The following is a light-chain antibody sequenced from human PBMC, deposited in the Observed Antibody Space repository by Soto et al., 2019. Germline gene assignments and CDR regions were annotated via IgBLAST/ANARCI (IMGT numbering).Light chain of an antibody. CDR2: KAS. V-gene: IGKV1-5*03. Sequence: DIQMTQSPSTLSASVGDRVTITCRASQSISSWLAWYQQKPGKAPKLLIYKASSLESGVPSRFSGSGSGTEFILTISSLQPDDFATYYCQQYNTYWWTFGQGTKVETK. CDR1: QSISSW. CDR3: QQYNTYWWT. J-gene: IGKJ1*01.